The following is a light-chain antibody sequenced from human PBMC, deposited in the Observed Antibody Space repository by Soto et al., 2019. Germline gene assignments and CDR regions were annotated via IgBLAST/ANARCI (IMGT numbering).Light chain of an antibody. J-gene: IGLJ1*01. CDR3: LSYAGTGDG. Sequence: QSVLTQPPSASGSTRQSVSISCPETSRDGGGYDYVSWYQQYPGKTPKLMIFEVTTRPSAVPDRFSGSKSVNTASLTVSRLQAEDEADCYLLSYAGTGDGVGSATKV. CDR1: SRDGGGYDY. CDR2: EVT. V-gene: IGLV2-8*01.